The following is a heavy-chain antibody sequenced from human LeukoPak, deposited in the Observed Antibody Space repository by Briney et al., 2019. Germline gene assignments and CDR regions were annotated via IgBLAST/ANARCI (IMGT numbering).Heavy chain of an antibody. V-gene: IGHV1-18*01. D-gene: IGHD3-22*01. CDR3: ARGLPPRRMYDSNGYYSYYFDY. CDR1: GYTFISYG. Sequence: ASVKVSCKASGYTFISYGISWVRQAPGQGLEWMGWISAYNGNTKYAQKFQGRVTMTTDTSTSTANMEVRSLRSDDTAVYYCARGLPPRRMYDSNGYYSYYFDYWGQGTLVTVSS. CDR2: ISAYNGNT. J-gene: IGHJ4*02.